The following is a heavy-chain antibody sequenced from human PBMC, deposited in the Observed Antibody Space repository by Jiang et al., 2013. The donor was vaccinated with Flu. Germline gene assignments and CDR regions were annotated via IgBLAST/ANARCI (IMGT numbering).Heavy chain of an antibody. J-gene: IGHJ5*02. CDR2: IILNLAIP. D-gene: IGHD5-12*01. V-gene: IGHV1-69*01. Sequence: GAEVKKPGSSVKVSCKTSGGAFNAYSIDWVRQAPGQGLEWVGGIILNLAIPNYAQKFQGRVTITAHEPTATAYMELRNLRVDDTAMYYCARDADISPDVSFDPWGQGTLVTVSS. CDR3: ARDADISPDVSFDP. CDR1: GGAFNAYS.